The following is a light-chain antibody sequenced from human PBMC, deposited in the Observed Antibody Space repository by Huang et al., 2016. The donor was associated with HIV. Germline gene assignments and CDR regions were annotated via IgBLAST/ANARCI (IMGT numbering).Light chain of an antibody. CDR3: MQALQTPYT. V-gene: IGKV2-28*01. J-gene: IGKJ2*01. Sequence: IVMTQSPLSMPVTPGEPASISCRSSQRILNRNGYNYLDWYLQKPGQSPHLLIYLGSNRASGVPDRFSGSGSGTDFTLHISRVEAEDVGVYYCMQALQTPYTFGQGTKLEIK. CDR2: LGS. CDR1: QRILNRNGYNY.